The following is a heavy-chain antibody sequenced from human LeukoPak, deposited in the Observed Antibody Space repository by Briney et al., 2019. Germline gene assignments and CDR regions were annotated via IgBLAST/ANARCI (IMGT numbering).Heavy chain of an antibody. CDR2: IKSKIDGGTT. J-gene: IGHJ3*02. D-gene: IGHD6-13*01. CDR3: AKDRSIAAGDDAFDI. CDR1: GFTFSNAW. Sequence: GGSLRLSCAASGFTFSNAWMSWVRQAPGKGLEWVGRIKSKIDGGTTEYAAPVKGRFTISRDDSKNTLYLQMNSLRAEDTAVYYCAKDRSIAAGDDAFDIWGQGTMVTVSS. V-gene: IGHV3-15*01.